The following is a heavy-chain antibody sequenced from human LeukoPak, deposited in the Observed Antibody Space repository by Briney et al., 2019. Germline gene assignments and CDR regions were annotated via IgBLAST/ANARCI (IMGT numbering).Heavy chain of an antibody. CDR1: GFTFSSYA. V-gene: IGHV3-23*01. J-gene: IGHJ4*02. CDR3: AKDYYDDSGSRYGF. Sequence: GGSLRLSCAASGFTFSSYAMSWVRQAPGKGLEWVSDISDSGGTTWYADSLKGRFAISRDNSKNTLFLQMNSLRAEDTARYYCAKDYYDDSGSRYGFWGQGTLVTVSS. CDR2: ISDSGGTT. D-gene: IGHD3-22*01.